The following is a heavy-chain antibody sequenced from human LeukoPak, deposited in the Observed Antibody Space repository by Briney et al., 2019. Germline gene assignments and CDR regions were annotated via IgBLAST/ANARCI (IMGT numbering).Heavy chain of an antibody. CDR2: ISGSGGST. CDR1: GFTFSNYA. CDR3: AKVRYDSSGFQSPYFDY. Sequence: PGGSLRLSCAASGFTFSNYAMSWVRQAPGKGLEWVSAISGSGGSTYYADSVKGRFTISRDNSKSTLYLQMNSLRAEDTAIYYCAKVRYDSSGFQSPYFDYWGQGTLVTVSS. D-gene: IGHD3-22*01. J-gene: IGHJ4*02. V-gene: IGHV3-23*01.